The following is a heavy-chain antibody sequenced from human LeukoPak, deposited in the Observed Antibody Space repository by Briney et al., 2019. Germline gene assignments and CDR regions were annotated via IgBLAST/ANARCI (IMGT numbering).Heavy chain of an antibody. Sequence: PGGSLRLSCSASGFTFSTLPMHWVRQAPGKGLEYVSGSSNGGSTYYADSAKGRFTISRDNSKNTLYLQMSSLRPEDTAVYYCVNQISGWVYWGQGTLVTVSS. D-gene: IGHD6-19*01. J-gene: IGHJ4*02. V-gene: IGHV3-64D*06. CDR1: GFTFSTLP. CDR3: VNQISGWVY. CDR2: SSNGGST.